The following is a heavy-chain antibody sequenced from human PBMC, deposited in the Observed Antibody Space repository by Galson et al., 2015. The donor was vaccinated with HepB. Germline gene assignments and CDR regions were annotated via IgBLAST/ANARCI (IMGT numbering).Heavy chain of an antibody. J-gene: IGHJ6*02. D-gene: IGHD3-22*01. Sequence: SLRLSCAASGFTFSSYAMSWVRQAPGKGLEWVSAISGSGGSTYYADSVKGRFTISRDNSKNTLYLQMNSLRAEDTAVYYCAKGWSITMIVVPYGMDVWGQGTTVTVS. CDR3: AKGWSITMIVVPYGMDV. V-gene: IGHV3-23*01. CDR2: ISGSGGST. CDR1: GFTFSSYA.